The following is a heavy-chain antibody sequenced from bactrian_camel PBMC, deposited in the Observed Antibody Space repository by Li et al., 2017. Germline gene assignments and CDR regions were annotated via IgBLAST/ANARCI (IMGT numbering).Heavy chain of an antibody. J-gene: IGHJ4*01. D-gene: IGHD6*01. CDR3: AADQLYGTCRDVLDFPA. Sequence: VQLVESGGGSVQAGGSLRLSCRAPGFSYFSYNMAWFRQSPGKDREGLAVLWIGGATTTYADSVKGRFIITRDKAKNLVYLQMNGLQPEDTGMYYCAADQLYGTCRDVLDFPARGQGTQVTVSS. V-gene: IGHV3S40*01. CDR1: GFSYFSYN. CDR2: LWIGGATT.